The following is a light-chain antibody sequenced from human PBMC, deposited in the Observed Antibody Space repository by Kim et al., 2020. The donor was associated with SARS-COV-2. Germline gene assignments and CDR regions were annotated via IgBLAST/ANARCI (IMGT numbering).Light chain of an antibody. CDR3: NSRDSSGNHLGV. V-gene: IGLV3-19*01. J-gene: IGLJ3*02. Sequence: LGQTVRITCQGDSLRSYYASWYQQKPGQAPVLVIYGKNNRPSGIPDRFSGSSSGNTASLTITGAQAEDEADYYFNSRDSSGNHLGVFGGGTKLTVL. CDR2: GKN. CDR1: SLRSYY.